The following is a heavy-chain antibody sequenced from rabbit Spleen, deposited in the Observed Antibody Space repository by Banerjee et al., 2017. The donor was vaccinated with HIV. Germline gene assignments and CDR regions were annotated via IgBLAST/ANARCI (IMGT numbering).Heavy chain of an antibody. CDR3: ARGSATMTMVITGYYFNL. J-gene: IGHJ4*01. Sequence: QLEESGGDLVKPGGTLTLTCTVSGFTLSSYYMNWVRQAPGKGLEWIGYIDPVFGITYYANWVNGRFSISRENAQNTVFLQMTSLTAADTATYFCARGSATMTMVITGYYFNLWGPGTLVTVS. D-gene: IGHD2-1*01. V-gene: IGHV1S7*01. CDR1: GFTLSSYY. CDR2: IDPVFGIT.